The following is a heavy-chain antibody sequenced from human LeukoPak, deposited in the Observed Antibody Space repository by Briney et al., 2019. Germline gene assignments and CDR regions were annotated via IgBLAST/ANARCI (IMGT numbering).Heavy chain of an antibody. Sequence: GGSLRLSCAASGFSFSNFGMHWVRQAPGKGLEWVAVIGYAGRNGLYVDSVKGRFTISRDNSKNTLYLQMNSLRVEDTAVYFCASELGVDDSSGRYYYYGLDVWGPGTTVTVSS. D-gene: IGHD3-22*01. V-gene: IGHV3-33*01. J-gene: IGHJ6*02. CDR2: IGYAGRNG. CDR3: ASELGVDDSSGRYYYYGLDV. CDR1: GFSFSNFG.